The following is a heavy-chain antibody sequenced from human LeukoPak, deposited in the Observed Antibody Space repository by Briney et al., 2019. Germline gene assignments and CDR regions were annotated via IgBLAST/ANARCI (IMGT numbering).Heavy chain of an antibody. CDR3: AREHRITIFGVVAY. D-gene: IGHD3-3*01. V-gene: IGHV3-48*01. CDR1: GFTFSSYS. Sequence: GGSLRLSCAASGFTFSSYSMNWVRQAPGKGLEWVSYISSSSSTIYYADSVKGRFTISRDNAKNSLYLQMNSLRAEDTAVYYCAREHRITIFGVVAYWGQGTLVTVSS. J-gene: IGHJ4*02. CDR2: ISSSSSTI.